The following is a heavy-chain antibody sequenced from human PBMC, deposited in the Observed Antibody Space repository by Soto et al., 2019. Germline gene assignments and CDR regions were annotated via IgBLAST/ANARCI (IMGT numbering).Heavy chain of an antibody. CDR1: GGSISSGGYY. Sequence: QVQLQESGPGLVKPSQILSLTCTVSGGSISSGGYYWSWIRQHPGKGLEWIGYIYYSGSTYYNPSLKSRVTISVDTSKNQFSLKLSSVTAADTAVYYCARGRRVVTAIERGYYFDYWGQGTLVTVSS. V-gene: IGHV4-31*03. CDR3: ARGRRVVTAIERGYYFDY. D-gene: IGHD2-21*02. CDR2: IYYSGST. J-gene: IGHJ4*02.